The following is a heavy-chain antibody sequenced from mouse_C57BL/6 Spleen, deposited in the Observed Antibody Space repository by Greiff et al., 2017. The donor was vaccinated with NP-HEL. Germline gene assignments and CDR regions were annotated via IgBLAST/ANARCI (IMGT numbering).Heavy chain of an antibody. Sequence: VQLQQSGAELARPGASVKMSCKASGYTFTSYTMHWVKQRPGQGLEWIGYINPSSGYTKYNQKFKDKATLTADKSSSTAYMQLSSLTSEDSAVFYCAREGDYYGSSDYWGQGTTLTVSS. CDR1: GYTFTSYT. J-gene: IGHJ2*01. CDR3: AREGDYYGSSDY. D-gene: IGHD1-1*01. CDR2: INPSSGYT. V-gene: IGHV1-4*01.